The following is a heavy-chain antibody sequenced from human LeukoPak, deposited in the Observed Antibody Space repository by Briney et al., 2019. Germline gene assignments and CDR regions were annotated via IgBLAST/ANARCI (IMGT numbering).Heavy chain of an antibody. CDR2: IPYDGSNK. Sequence: GRSLRLSCAASGFTFSSYAMHWVSQAPGKGLEWVAVIPYDGSNKYYADSVKGRFTISRDNSKNTLYLQMNSLRAEDTAVYYCARDRLSADFHFDYWGQGTLVTVSS. V-gene: IGHV3-30-3*01. J-gene: IGHJ4*02. CDR1: GFTFSSYA. D-gene: IGHD2/OR15-2a*01. CDR3: ARDRLSADFHFDY.